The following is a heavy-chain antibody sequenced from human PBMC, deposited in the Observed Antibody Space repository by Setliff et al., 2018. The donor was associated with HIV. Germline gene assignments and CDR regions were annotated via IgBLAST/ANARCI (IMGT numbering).Heavy chain of an antibody. D-gene: IGHD2-8*01. CDR3: ARDMHANRNAQDI. V-gene: IGHV4-59*11. Sequence: SETLSLTCTVSGGSISSHYWSWIRQPPGKGLEWIGYIYYSGSTNYNPSLKSRVTISVDTSKKQFSLKLDSVTAADTAVYYCARDMHANRNAQDIWGKGTVVTVSS. CDR1: GGSISSHY. J-gene: IGHJ3*02. CDR2: IYYSGST.